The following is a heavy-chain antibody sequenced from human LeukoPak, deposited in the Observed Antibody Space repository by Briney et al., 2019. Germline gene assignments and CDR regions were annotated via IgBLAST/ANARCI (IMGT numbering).Heavy chain of an antibody. D-gene: IGHD1-14*01. Sequence: GGSLRLSCTASGFTFSSYDMHWVRQASGKGLEWVAFTQYDGSHKYYAESVTGRFIIFRDNSKNTLYLQMNSLRAEDSALYYCAKVSSELVFDYWGQGTLVTVSS. CDR3: AKVSSELVFDY. CDR2: TQYDGSHK. V-gene: IGHV3-30*02. J-gene: IGHJ4*02. CDR1: GFTFSSYD.